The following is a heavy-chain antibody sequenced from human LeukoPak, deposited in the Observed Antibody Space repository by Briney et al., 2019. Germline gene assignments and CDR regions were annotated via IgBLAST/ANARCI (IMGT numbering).Heavy chain of an antibody. Sequence: PSETLSLTCAVYGGSFSGYYWSWIRQPPGKGLEWIGEINHSGSTNYNPSLKSRVTISVDTSKNQFSLSLSSVTAADTAVYYCATQGLDDAFDIWGQGTMVTVSS. J-gene: IGHJ3*02. CDR3: ATQGLDDAFDI. CDR1: GGSFSGYY. D-gene: IGHD3-3*01. CDR2: INHSGST. V-gene: IGHV4-34*01.